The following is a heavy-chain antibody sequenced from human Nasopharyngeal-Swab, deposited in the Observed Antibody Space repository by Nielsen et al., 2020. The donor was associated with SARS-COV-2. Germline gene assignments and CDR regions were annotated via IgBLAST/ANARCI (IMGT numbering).Heavy chain of an antibody. J-gene: IGHJ4*02. D-gene: IGHD3-9*01. CDR3: AKVPLYDILTGYYKWGFDY. Sequence: WIRQPPGKGLEWVANIWHDGSHENYVDSVKGRFTISRDNSKKTLYLQMNSLRAEDTAVYYCAKVPLYDILTGYYKWGFDYWGQGTLVTVSS. V-gene: IGHV3-33*06. CDR2: IWHDGSHE.